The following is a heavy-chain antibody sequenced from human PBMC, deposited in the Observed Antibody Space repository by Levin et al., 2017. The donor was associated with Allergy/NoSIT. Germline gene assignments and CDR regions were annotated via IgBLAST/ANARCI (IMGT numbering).Heavy chain of an antibody. Sequence: SQTLSLTCAVYGGSVSGYYWSWIRQPPGKGLEWIGEINHSGSTNYNPSINSRVTISIDTSTDQFSLKLSSVTDSDTALYYCAGGERSDFYDASGFYYVFDDWGQGTLVTVSS. CDR2: INHSGST. D-gene: IGHD3-22*01. CDR3: AGGERSDFYDASGFYYVFDD. CDR1: GGSVSGYY. V-gene: IGHV4-34*01. J-gene: IGHJ4*02.